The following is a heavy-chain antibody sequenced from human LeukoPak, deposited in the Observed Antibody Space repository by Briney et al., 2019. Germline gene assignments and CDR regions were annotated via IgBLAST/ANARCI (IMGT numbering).Heavy chain of an antibody. CDR1: GGSTSNYY. Sequence: KTSETLSLTCTVSGGSTSNYYWSWIRQPAGKGPECIGRINTSGSTNYNPSLKSRVTMSVDTSKNQFSLKLSSVTAADTAMYYCARDYAGAIDYWGQGTLVTVSS. CDR2: INTSGST. CDR3: ARDYAGAIDY. D-gene: IGHD1-26*01. V-gene: IGHV4-4*07. J-gene: IGHJ4*02.